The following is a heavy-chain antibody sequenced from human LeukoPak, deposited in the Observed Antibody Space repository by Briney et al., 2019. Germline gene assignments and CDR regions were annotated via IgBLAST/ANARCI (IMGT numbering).Heavy chain of an antibody. CDR3: ARDQGYCSSTSCYYYMDV. Sequence: PGGSLRLSCAASGFTVSSNYMSWVRQAPGKGLEWVSVIYSGGSTYYADSVKGRFTISRDNAKNSLYLQMNSLRAEDTAVYYCARDQGYCSSTSCYYYMDVWGKGTTVTVSS. CDR1: GFTVSSNY. CDR2: IYSGGST. J-gene: IGHJ6*03. D-gene: IGHD2-2*01. V-gene: IGHV3-53*01.